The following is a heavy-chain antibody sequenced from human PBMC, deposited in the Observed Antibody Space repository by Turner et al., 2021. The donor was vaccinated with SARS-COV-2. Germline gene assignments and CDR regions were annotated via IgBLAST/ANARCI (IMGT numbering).Heavy chain of an antibody. CDR3: ARDPRVPAVTNVNDAFDI. Sequence: QVQLVQSGAEVKKPGASVQVSCKTSGYTFSSYYIHWVRQAPGQGLEWMGIFNPSGGGTSYAQNFQDRVTMTSDTSTSTVYMELSSLGSEDTAVYYCARDPRVPAVTNVNDAFDIWGQGTMVTVSS. CDR1: GYTFSSYY. J-gene: IGHJ3*02. CDR2: FNPSGGGT. V-gene: IGHV1-46*01. D-gene: IGHD4-17*01.